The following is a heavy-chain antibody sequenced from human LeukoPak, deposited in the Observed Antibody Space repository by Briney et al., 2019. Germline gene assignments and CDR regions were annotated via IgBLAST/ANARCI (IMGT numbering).Heavy chain of an antibody. CDR1: GGSISSYY. Sequence: PSETLSLTSTVSGGSISSYYWSWIPQPPGKGLEWIAYLFYSGSTDYNPSLECRATISVDTSKNQFSLKLRSVTGADTAVYYCATVAVMRGVTYFDYWGQGTLVTVSS. CDR3: ATVAVMRGVTYFDY. D-gene: IGHD6-19*01. V-gene: IGHV4-59*01. J-gene: IGHJ4*02. CDR2: LFYSGST.